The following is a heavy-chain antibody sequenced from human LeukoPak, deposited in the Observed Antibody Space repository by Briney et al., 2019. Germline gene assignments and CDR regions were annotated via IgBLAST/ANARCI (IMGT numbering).Heavy chain of an antibody. CDR3: ARGAARYCSGGSCRNWFDP. J-gene: IGHJ5*02. V-gene: IGHV4-34*01. Sequence: SETLSLNCAVYGGSFSGYYWSWSRQPPGKGLEWIGEINHSGSTNYNPSLKSRVTISVDTSKNQFSLKLSSVTAADTAVYYCARGAARYCSGGSCRNWFDPWGQGTLVTVSS. CDR1: GGSFSGYY. D-gene: IGHD2-15*01. CDR2: INHSGST.